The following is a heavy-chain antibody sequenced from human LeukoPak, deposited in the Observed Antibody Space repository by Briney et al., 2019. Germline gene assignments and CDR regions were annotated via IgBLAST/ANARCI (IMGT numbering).Heavy chain of an antibody. CDR3: ARNIVVVVAATPGRLERRPDAFDI. CDR2: IYTSGST. J-gene: IGHJ3*02. CDR1: GGSISSGSYS. D-gene: IGHD2-15*01. V-gene: IGHV4-61*02. Sequence: SQTLSLTCTVSGGSISSGSYSWNWIRQPAGKGLEWIGRIYTSGSTNYNPSLKSRVTISIDTSKNQFSLKLSSVTAADTAVYYCARNIVVVVAATPGRLERRPDAFDIWGQGTMVTVSS.